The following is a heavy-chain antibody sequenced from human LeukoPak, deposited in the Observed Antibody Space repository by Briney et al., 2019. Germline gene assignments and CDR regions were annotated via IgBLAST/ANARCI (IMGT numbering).Heavy chain of an antibody. CDR2: ITHSGTT. V-gene: IGHV3-15*01. CDR1: GLIFSHAW. J-gene: IGHJ4*02. CDR3: VADVPTLDSQFDY. Sequence: GGSLRLSCAASGLIFSHAWMNWVRQAPGKGPECVGLITHSGTTDFAAPVKGRFTLSRDNSEDTVYLQMSSLKTEDTAAYYCVADVPTLDSQFDYWGRGTLVTVSS. D-gene: IGHD1-1*01.